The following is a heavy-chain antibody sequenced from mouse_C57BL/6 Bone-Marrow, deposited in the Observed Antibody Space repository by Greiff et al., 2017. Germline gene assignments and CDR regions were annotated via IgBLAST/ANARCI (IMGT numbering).Heavy chain of an antibody. CDR3: ARGFITTVPYWYFDV. J-gene: IGHJ1*03. CDR2: INPSSGST. CDR1: GYTFTSYW. V-gene: IGHV1-7*01. Sequence: QVQLQQSGAELAKPGASVKLSCKASGYTFTSYWMHWVKQRPGQGLEWIGYINPSSGSTKYNQKFNDKATLTAAKSSSTAYMQLCSLTYEDSAVYYCARGFITTVPYWYFDVWGTGTTVTVSS. D-gene: IGHD1-1*01.